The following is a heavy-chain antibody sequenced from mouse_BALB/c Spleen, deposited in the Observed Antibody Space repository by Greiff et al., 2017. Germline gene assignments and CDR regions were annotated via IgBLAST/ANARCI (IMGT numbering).Heavy chain of an antibody. D-gene: IGHD3-2*01. Sequence: EVMLVESGAELVKPGASVKLSCTASGFNIKDTYMHWVKQRPEQGLEWIGRIDPANGNTKYDPKFQGKATITADTSSNTAYLQLSSLTSEDTAVYYCARRADSSGPFDYWGQGTTLTVSS. CDR1: GFNIKDTY. CDR2: IDPANGNT. J-gene: IGHJ2*01. V-gene: IGHV14-3*02. CDR3: ARRADSSGPFDY.